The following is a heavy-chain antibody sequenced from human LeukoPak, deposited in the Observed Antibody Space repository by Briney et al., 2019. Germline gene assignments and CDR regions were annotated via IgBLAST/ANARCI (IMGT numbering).Heavy chain of an antibody. Sequence: GASVKVSCKASGGTFSSYAISWVRQAPGQGLEWMGGIIPIFGTANYAQKFQGRVTITADESTSTAYMELSSLRSEDTAVYYCARDRAAAAGTIDYWGQGTLVTVSS. CDR3: ARDRAAAAGTIDY. V-gene: IGHV1-69*13. CDR2: IIPIFGTA. J-gene: IGHJ4*02. D-gene: IGHD6-13*01. CDR1: GGTFSSYA.